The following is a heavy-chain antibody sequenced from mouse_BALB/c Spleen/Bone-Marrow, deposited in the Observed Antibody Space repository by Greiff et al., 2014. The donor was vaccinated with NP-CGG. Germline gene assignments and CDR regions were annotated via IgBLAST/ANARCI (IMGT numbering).Heavy chain of an antibody. CDR2: ISDGGSYT. CDR3: ARDRGVQGYAMDY. Sequence: EVKLQESGGGLVKPGGSLKLSCAASGFTFSDYYMYWVRQTPEKRLEWVATISDGGSYTYYPDSVKGRFTISRDTAKNNLCLQMSSLKSEDTAMYYCARDRGVQGYAMDYWGQGTSVTVSS. CDR1: GFTFSDYY. J-gene: IGHJ4*01. V-gene: IGHV5-4*02. D-gene: IGHD2-14*01.